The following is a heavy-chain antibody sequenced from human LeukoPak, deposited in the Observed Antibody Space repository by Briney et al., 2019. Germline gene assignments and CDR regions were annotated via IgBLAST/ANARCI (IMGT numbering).Heavy chain of an antibody. Sequence: PGGSLRLSCAASGFTFSRYAMSWVRQAPGKGLEWVSSISSSSSYIYYADSVKGRFTISRDNAKNSLYLQMNSLRAEDTAVYYCARSTKLTIFDDYWGQGTLVTVSS. CDR3: ARSTKLTIFDDY. CDR2: ISSSSSYI. J-gene: IGHJ4*02. CDR1: GFTFSRYA. V-gene: IGHV3-21*01. D-gene: IGHD3-3*01.